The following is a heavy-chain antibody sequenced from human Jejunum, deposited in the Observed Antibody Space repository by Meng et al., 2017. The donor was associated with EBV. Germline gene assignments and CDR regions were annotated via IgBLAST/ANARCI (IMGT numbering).Heavy chain of an antibody. Sequence: EVQLVESGGGRVKPGGALRLSCAASGFTFSSYSMNWVRQAPGKGLEWVSFISSSSSYIYYADSVKGRFTISRDNAKNSPYLQMNSLRAEDTAVYYCARGIYSSSGYFDYWGQGTLVTVSS. CDR1: GFTFSSYS. J-gene: IGHJ4*02. D-gene: IGHD6-6*01. CDR2: ISSSSSYI. V-gene: IGHV3-21*01. CDR3: ARGIYSSSGYFDY.